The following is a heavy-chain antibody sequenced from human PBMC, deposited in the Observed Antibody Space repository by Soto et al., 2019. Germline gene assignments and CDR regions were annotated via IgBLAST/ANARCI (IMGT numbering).Heavy chain of an antibody. D-gene: IGHD6-19*01. CDR1: GESFSGYY. Sequence: SETLSLTCAVYGESFSGYYWSWIRQPPGKGLEWIGEINHSGSTNYNPSLKSRVTISVDTSKNQFSLKLSSVTAADTAVYYCARAGGWYVNTYYYYYGMDVWGQGTTVTVSS. CDR3: ARAGGWYVNTYYYYYGMDV. V-gene: IGHV4-34*01. CDR2: INHSGST. J-gene: IGHJ6*02.